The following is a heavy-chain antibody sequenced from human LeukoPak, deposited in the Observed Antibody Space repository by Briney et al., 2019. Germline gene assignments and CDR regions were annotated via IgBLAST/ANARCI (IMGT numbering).Heavy chain of an antibody. CDR1: GGSVSSGSYY. Sequence: AASLSLTWPVSGGSVSSGSYYWGWIRQPPGKGLEWFGYIYYSGSTNYNPSLKRRVTISVDTSKNQFSLKLSTVTAADTAVYYCAGERRSIVVAGFDYWGQGTLVTVSS. CDR3: AGERRSIVVAGFDY. J-gene: IGHJ4*02. CDR2: IYYSGST. D-gene: IGHD2-15*01. V-gene: IGHV4-61*01.